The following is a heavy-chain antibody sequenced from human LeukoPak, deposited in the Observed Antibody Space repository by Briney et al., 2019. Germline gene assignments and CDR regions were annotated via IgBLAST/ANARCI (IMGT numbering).Heavy chain of an antibody. CDR2: IYYSGST. CDR3: ARAPHNWFDP. CDR1: GGSISSSSYY. J-gene: IGHJ5*02. V-gene: IGHV4-39*07. Sequence: SETLSLTCTVSGGSISSSSYYWGWIRQPPGKGLEWIGSIYYSGSTNYNPSLKSRVTMSVDTSKNQFSLKLSSVTAADTAVYYCARAPHNWFDPWGQGTLVTVSS.